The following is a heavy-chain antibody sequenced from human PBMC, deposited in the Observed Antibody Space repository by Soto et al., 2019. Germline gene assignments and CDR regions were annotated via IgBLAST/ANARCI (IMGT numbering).Heavy chain of an antibody. V-gene: IGHV3-30*09. Sequence: GGSLRLSCVTSGPTFTYYSVAWVRQAPGRGLEWVAVVSYDEHNKFYADSVKGRFGISRDNSKNTLYLQMNSLTGEDTGIYYCAKGSASARPYYFDSWGQGSRVTVAS. CDR3: AKGSASARPYYFDS. CDR1: GPTFTYYS. D-gene: IGHD6-6*01. CDR2: VSYDEHNK. J-gene: IGHJ4*02.